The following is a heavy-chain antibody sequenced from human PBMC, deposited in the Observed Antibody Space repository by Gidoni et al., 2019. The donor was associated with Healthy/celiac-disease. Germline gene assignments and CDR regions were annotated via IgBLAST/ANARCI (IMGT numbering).Heavy chain of an antibody. Sequence: QLQLQESGPGLVKPSETLSLTCTVSGGSISSSSSYWGWIRQPPGKGLEWIGSIYYSGSTYYNPSLKSRVTISVDTSKNQFSLKLSSVTAADTAVYYCARTGTTGLPVDYWGQGTLVTVSS. CDR1: GGSISSSSSY. J-gene: IGHJ4*02. V-gene: IGHV4-39*01. D-gene: IGHD1-1*01. CDR2: IYYSGST. CDR3: ARTGTTGLPVDY.